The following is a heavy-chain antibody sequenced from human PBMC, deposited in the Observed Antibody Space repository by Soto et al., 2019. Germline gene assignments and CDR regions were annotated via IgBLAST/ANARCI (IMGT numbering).Heavy chain of an antibody. D-gene: IGHD3-3*01. CDR1: GFTFSSYW. CDR3: ASGVYDFWSGYSFDY. V-gene: IGHV3-7*03. CDR2: IKQDGSEK. J-gene: IGHJ4*02. Sequence: GGSLRLSCAASGFTFSSYWMSWVRQAPGKGLEWVANIKQDGSEKYYVDSVKGRFTISRDNAKNSLYLQMNSLRAEDTAVYYCASGVYDFWSGYSFDYWGQGTLVTVYS.